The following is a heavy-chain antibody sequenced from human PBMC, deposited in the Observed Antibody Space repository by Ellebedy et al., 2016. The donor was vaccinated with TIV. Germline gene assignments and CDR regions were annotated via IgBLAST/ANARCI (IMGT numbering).Heavy chain of an antibody. CDR1: GYSLTNYW. CDR3: ARLKFVGARPGWFLDL. V-gene: IGHV5-51*01. Sequence: GESLKISCKTSGYSLTNYWITWVRQMPGKGLEWMGIILPRDSETRYSPSLQGHVTISADKSISTAYLQWSSLKASDTAMYYCARLKFVGARPGWFLDLWGRGTLVTVSS. D-gene: IGHD6-6*01. J-gene: IGHJ2*01. CDR2: ILPRDSET.